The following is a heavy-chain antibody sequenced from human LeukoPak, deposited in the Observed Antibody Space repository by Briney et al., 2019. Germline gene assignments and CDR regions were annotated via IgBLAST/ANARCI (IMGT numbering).Heavy chain of an antibody. CDR2: IYYSGST. Sequence: SETLSLTCSVSGDSINDSPYYWAWIRQPPGKGLEWIGSIYYSGSTHYNPSLKSRVTMSVDTSKNQFSLNLLFVTAADTAVYYCARNCSTITYNSRRDNRFDPWGQGTLVTVSS. CDR3: ARNCSTITYNSRRDNRFDP. D-gene: IGHD2-15*01. J-gene: IGHJ5*02. V-gene: IGHV4-39*07. CDR1: GDSINDSPYY.